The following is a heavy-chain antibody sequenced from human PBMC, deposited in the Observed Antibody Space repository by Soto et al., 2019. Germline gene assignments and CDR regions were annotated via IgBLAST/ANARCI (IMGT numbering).Heavy chain of an antibody. CDR3: ARGIQEGFDP. V-gene: IGHV4-30-4*01. Sequence: QVSLQESGPGLVKPSQTLSLSCTVSGDSITDDDYYWSWIRQPPGKDLEWIAYIYYNGIIHYNPSLKSRFTISLDPSKNQFSLTMTSVTDADTAVYSCARGIQEGFDPWGQGTLVTVSS. CDR1: GDSITDDDYY. CDR2: IYYNGII. J-gene: IGHJ5*02. D-gene: IGHD5-18*01.